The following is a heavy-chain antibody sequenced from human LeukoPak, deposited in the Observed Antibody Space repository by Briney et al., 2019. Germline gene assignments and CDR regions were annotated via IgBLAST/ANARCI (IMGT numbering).Heavy chain of an antibody. Sequence: ASVKVSCKASGYTFTGYYMHWVRQAPGQGLEWMGWINPNSGGTNYAQKFQGRVTMTRDTSISTAYMELSSLRSEDTAVYYCARVSPAVAGTGAFDIWGQGTMVTVSS. V-gene: IGHV1-2*02. CDR3: ARVSPAVAGTGAFDI. D-gene: IGHD6-19*01. J-gene: IGHJ3*02. CDR2: INPNSGGT. CDR1: GYTFTGYY.